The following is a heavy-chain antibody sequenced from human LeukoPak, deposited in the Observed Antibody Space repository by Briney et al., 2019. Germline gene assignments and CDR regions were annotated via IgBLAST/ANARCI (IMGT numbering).Heavy chain of an antibody. CDR1: GGTFSSYD. D-gene: IGHD3-22*01. V-gene: IGHV1-69*06. CDR2: IMPMFGKT. CDR3: AAPDYYDSSGYYYFDY. Sequence: GASVKVSCKASGGTFSSYDISWVRQAPGQGPEWMGGIMPMFGKTNYAQKFQGRVTTTADKATSTAYMELSSLRSEDTAVYYCAAPDYYDSSGYYYFDYWGQGTLVTVSS. J-gene: IGHJ4*02.